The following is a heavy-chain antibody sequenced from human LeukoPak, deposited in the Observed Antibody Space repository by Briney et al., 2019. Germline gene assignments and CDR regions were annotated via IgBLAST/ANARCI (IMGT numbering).Heavy chain of an antibody. J-gene: IGHJ5*02. D-gene: IGHD1-26*01. CDR3: AKDSGSYYSWFDP. CDR2: ISRNSGSI. V-gene: IGHV3-9*01. CDR1: GFTFDDYA. Sequence: GRSLRLSCAASGFTFDDYAMHWVRQAPGKGLEWVSGISRNSGSIGYADSVKGRFTISRDNAKNSLYLQMNSLRAEDTALYYCAKDSGSYYSWFDPWGQGTLVTVSS.